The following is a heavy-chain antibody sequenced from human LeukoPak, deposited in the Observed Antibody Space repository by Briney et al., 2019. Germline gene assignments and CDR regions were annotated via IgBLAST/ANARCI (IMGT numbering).Heavy chain of an antibody. D-gene: IGHD3-22*01. V-gene: IGHV3-48*03. CDR2: ISSSGSTI. CDR1: GFTFSSYE. J-gene: IGHJ3*02. CDR3: ARERPFRSGYYRSAAFDI. Sequence: GGSLRLSCAAFGFTFSSYEMNWVRQAPGKGLEWVSYISSSGSTIYYADSVKGRFTISRDNAKNSLYLQMNSLRAEDTAVYYCARERPFRSGYYRSAAFDIWGQGTMVTVSS.